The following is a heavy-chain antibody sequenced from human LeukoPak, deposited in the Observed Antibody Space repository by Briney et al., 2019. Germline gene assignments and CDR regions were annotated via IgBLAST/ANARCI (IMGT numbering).Heavy chain of an antibody. CDR2: ISGSGGST. Sequence: PGGSLRLSCAASGFTFSSYVMNWVRQAPGMGLEWVSGISGSGGSTYYADSVKGWFTISRDNSKNTLYLQMNSLRAEDTAVYYCATTGESSGYYQRFDCWGQGTLVTVSS. V-gene: IGHV3-23*01. J-gene: IGHJ4*02. D-gene: IGHD3-22*01. CDR3: ATTGESSGYYQRFDC. CDR1: GFTFSSYV.